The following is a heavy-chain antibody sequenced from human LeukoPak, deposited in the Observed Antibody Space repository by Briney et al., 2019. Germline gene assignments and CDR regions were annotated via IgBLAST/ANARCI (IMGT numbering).Heavy chain of an antibody. J-gene: IGHJ4*02. V-gene: IGHV4-39*01. Sequence: SETLSLTCNVSGASIRSGRNYWGWIRQSPGKGLEWIGSIYYSGSSSYNPSLQSRVSISVDTSKNHISLKVFSLTAADTALYYCARHVSGSAMMHYFDYWGRGNLVTVSS. CDR1: GASIRSGRNY. CDR3: ARHVSGSAMMHYFDY. CDR2: IYYSGSS. D-gene: IGHD5-18*01.